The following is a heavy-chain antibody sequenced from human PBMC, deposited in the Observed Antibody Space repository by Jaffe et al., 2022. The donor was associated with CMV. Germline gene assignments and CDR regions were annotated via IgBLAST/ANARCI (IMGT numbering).Heavy chain of an antibody. J-gene: IGHJ4*02. D-gene: IGHD3-3*01. CDR2: ISSNGGST. CDR1: GFTFSSYA. V-gene: IGHV3-64D*06. CDR3: VKDSLRFLEWLLPYYFDY. Sequence: EVQLVESGGGLVQPGGSLRLSCSASGFTFSSYAMHWVRQAPGKGLEYVSAISSNGGSTYYADSVKGRFTISRDNSKNTLYLQMSSLRAEDTAVYYCVKDSLRFLEWLLPYYFDYWGQGTLVTVSS.